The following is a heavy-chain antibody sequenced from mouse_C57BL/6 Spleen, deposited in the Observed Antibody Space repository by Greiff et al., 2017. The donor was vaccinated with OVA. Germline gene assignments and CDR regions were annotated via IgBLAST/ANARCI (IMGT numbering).Heavy chain of an antibody. V-gene: IGHV1-5*01. D-gene: IGHD4-1*01. Sequence: VHVKQSGTVLARPGASVKMSCKTSGYTFTSYWMHWVKQRPGQGLEWIGAIYPGNSDTSYNQKFKGKAKLTAVTSASTAYMELSSLTNEDSAVYYCTRSGTGNWYFDVWGTGTTVTVSS. CDR2: IYPGNSDT. CDR1: GYTFTSYW. CDR3: TRSGTGNWYFDV. J-gene: IGHJ1*03.